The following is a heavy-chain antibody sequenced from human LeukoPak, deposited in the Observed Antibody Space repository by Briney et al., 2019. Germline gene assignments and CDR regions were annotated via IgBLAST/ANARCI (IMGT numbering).Heavy chain of an antibody. D-gene: IGHD3-22*01. Sequence: GASVKVSCKASGYTFTSYDINWVRQAPGQGLEWMGWINPNSGGSNYAQKFQGRVTMTRDTSISTAYMELSRLRSDDTAVYYCARLAASPFDYYDSSGPFVDYWGQGTLVTVSS. V-gene: IGHV1-2*02. J-gene: IGHJ4*02. CDR2: INPNSGGS. CDR3: ARLAASPFDYYDSSGPFVDY. CDR1: GYTFTSYD.